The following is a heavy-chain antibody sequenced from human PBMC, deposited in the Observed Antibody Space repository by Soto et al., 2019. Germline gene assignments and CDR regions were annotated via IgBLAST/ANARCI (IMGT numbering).Heavy chain of an antibody. Sequence: EVQLLESGGGLVQPGGSLRLSCAASGFTFSSYAMNWVRQAPGKGLEWVSVISGSGDSTYYADSVKGRFTISRDNSKTTLYLQMTSLTAEDPTFYSCASRRSSWYFDYWGQGPLVTVSS. V-gene: IGHV3-23*01. J-gene: IGHJ4*02. CDR3: ASRRSSWYFDY. CDR2: ISGSGDST. D-gene: IGHD6-13*01. CDR1: GFTFSSYA.